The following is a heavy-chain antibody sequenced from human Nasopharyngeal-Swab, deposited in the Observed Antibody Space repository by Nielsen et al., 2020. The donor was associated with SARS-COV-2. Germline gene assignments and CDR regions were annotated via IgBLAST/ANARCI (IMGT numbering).Heavy chain of an antibody. D-gene: IGHD3-22*01. J-gene: IGHJ3*02. V-gene: IGHV3-66*01. CDR1: GIFVSSNY. CDR3: ARDGYDSSGHDAFDI. Sequence: GESLKISCAASGIFVSSNYMSWVRQAPGKGLEWVSVIYSGGSTYYADSVKGRFTISRDNSKNTLYLQMNSLRAEDTAVYYCARDGYDSSGHDAFDIWGQGTMVTVSS. CDR2: IYSGGST.